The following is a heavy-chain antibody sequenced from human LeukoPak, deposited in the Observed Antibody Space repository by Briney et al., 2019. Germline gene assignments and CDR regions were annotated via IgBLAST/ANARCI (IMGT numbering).Heavy chain of an antibody. CDR1: GGSISSGGYY. CDR2: IYYSGST. Sequence: PSETLSLTCTVSGGSISSGGYYWSWIRQHPGKGLEWIGYIYYSGSTYYNPSLKSRVTISVDTSKNQFSLKLSSVTAADTAVYYCAGASYYDILTGFDYWGQGTLVTVSS. CDR3: AGASYYDILTGFDY. V-gene: IGHV4-31*03. D-gene: IGHD3-9*01. J-gene: IGHJ4*02.